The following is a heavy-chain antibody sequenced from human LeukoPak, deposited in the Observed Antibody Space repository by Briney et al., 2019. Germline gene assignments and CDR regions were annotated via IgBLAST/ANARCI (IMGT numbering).Heavy chain of an antibody. CDR2: ISSNGGST. J-gene: IGHJ4*02. V-gene: IGHV3-64*01. CDR3: ARGRGAMVRGVLYFDY. CDR1: GFTFSSYA. Sequence: GGSLRLSCAASGFTFSSYAMHWVRQAPGKGLEYVSAISSNGGSTYYANSVKGRFTISRDNSKNTLYLQMGSLRAEDMAVYYCARGRGAMVRGVLYFDYWGQGTLVTVSS. D-gene: IGHD3-10*01.